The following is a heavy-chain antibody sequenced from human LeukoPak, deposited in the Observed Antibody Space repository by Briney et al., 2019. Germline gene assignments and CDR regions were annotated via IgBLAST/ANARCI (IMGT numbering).Heavy chain of an antibody. CDR1: GGSFSSYS. CDR2: IIEKGNA. V-gene: IGHV4-34*01. D-gene: IGHD3-10*01. Sequence: PAETVSLTCALYGGSFSSYSWSWTWIRQTPEKGLEWIGEIIEKGNANYNPSLKSRVTIDLDTSKNQFSLKLTSMTAADTAMYYCARGYYPPRWYFDLWGRGTLVTVSS. J-gene: IGHJ2*01. CDR3: ARGYYPPRWYFDL.